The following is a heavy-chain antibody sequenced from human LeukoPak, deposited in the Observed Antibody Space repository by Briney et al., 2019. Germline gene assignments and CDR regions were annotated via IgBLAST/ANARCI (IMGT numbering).Heavy chain of an antibody. CDR2: ISWNSGSR. J-gene: IGHJ3*02. CDR1: GFTFDDYA. D-gene: IGHD4-17*01. CDR3: AKVQTTVTTRGAFDI. Sequence: GRSLRLSCAASGFTFDDYAMHWVRQAPGKGLEWVSGISWNSGSRGYADSVKGRFTISRDNAKNSLYLQMNSLRAEDMALYYCAKVQTTVTTRGAFDIWGQGTMVTVSS. V-gene: IGHV3-9*03.